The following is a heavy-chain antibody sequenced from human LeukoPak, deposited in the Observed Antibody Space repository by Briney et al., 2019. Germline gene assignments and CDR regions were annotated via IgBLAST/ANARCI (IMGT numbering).Heavy chain of an antibody. V-gene: IGHV4-39*07. D-gene: IGHD6-19*01. CDR3: ARDGAVAGTFGYYYYGMDV. CDR2: IYFSGST. CDR1: GGSITSSSYY. J-gene: IGHJ6*02. Sequence: PSETLSLTCSVSGGSITSSSYYWGWIRQPPGKGLEWIGSIYFSGSTSYNPSLKSRVTISVDTSKNQFSLKLSSVTAADTAVYYCARDGAVAGTFGYYYYGMDVWGQGTTVTVSS.